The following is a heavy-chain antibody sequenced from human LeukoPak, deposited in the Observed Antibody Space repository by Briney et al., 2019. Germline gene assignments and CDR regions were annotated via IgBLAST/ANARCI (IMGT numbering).Heavy chain of an antibody. V-gene: IGHV3-23*01. Sequence: GGSLRLSCAASGFTFSSYAMSWVRQAPGKGLEWVSAISGSGGSTYYADSVKGRFTISRDNSKNTLYLQMNSLRAEDTAVYYCAKDQRGSSSQRGDWFDPWGQGTLVIVSS. CDR2: ISGSGGST. J-gene: IGHJ5*02. CDR3: AKDQRGSSSQRGDWFDP. D-gene: IGHD6-13*01. CDR1: GFTFSSYA.